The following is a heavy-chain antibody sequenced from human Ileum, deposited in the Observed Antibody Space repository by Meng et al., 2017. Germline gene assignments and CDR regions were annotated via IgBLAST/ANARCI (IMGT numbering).Heavy chain of an antibody. CDR2: INPNSGNT. CDR3: ARVSSDYYGSGNYYMDY. Sequence: ASVKVSCKASGYTFTSYDINWVRQATGQGLEWMGWINPNSGNTGYAQKFQGRVTITRDNSMSTAYMELSSLRSEDTAVYYCARVSSDYYGSGNYYMDYWGQGTLVTVSS. D-gene: IGHD3-10*01. J-gene: IGHJ4*02. CDR1: GYTFTSYD. V-gene: IGHV1-8*03.